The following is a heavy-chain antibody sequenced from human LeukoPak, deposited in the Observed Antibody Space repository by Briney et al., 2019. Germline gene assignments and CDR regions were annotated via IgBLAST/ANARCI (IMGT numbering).Heavy chain of an antibody. D-gene: IGHD3-22*01. V-gene: IGHV1-69*05. CDR3: ARDLKPYDSSGYYYS. CDR2: IIPIFGTA. CDR1: GGTFSSYA. J-gene: IGHJ4*02. Sequence: SVKVSCKASGGTFSSYAISWVRQAPGQGLEWMGGIIPIFGTANYAQKFQGRVTNTTDESTSTAYMELSSLRSEDTAVYYCARDLKPYDSSGYYYSWGQGTLVTVSS.